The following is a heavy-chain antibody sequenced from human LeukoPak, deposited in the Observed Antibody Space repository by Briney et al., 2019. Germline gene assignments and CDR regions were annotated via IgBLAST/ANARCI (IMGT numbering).Heavy chain of an antibody. CDR3: ARDLRGSSSWYLYYYYGMDV. CDR1: GYTFTGYY. CDR2: INPNSGGT. Sequence: ASVKVSCKASGYTFTGYYMHSVRQAPGQGLEWMGWINPNSGGTNYAQKFQGRITMTRDTSISTAYMELSRLRSDDTAVYYCARDLRGSSSWYLYYYYGMDVWGQGTTVTVSS. J-gene: IGHJ6*02. D-gene: IGHD6-13*01. V-gene: IGHV1-2*02.